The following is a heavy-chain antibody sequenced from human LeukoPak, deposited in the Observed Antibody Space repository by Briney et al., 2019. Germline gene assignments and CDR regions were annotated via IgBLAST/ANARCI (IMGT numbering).Heavy chain of an antibody. CDR1: GITFSNYD. J-gene: IGHJ5*02. CDR3: ARDLDGSGSYHWFDP. CDR2: INSDGSST. V-gene: IGHV3-74*01. Sequence: GGSLRLSCAASGITFSNYDMNWVRQAPGKGLVWVSRINSDGSSTSYADSVKGRFTISRDNAKNTLYLQMNSLRAEDTAVYYCARDLDGSGSYHWFDPWGQGTLVTVSS. D-gene: IGHD3-10*01.